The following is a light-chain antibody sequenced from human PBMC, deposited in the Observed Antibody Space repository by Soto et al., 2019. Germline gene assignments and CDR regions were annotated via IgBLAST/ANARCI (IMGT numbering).Light chain of an antibody. V-gene: IGLV2-14*03. CDR3: VSYTSSTTYV. Sequence: QSALTQPASVSDSPGQSITISCTGTSSDVGGSNFVSWYQQHPGKPPKLIIYDVADRPSGVSNRFSGPKSGSTASLIISRLQTEDEADYYGVSYTSSTTYVFGTGTKVTVL. J-gene: IGLJ1*01. CDR2: DVA. CDR1: SSDVGGSNF.